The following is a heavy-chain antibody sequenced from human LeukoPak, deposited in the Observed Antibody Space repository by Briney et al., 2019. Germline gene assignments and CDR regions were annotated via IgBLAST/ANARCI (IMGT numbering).Heavy chain of an antibody. CDR1: GFTFSNYA. V-gene: IGHV3-23*01. CDR2: ISGNGGGT. Sequence: GGSLRLSCAASGFTFSNYAMSWVRQAPGKGLEWVSAISGNGGGTYYADSVKGRFTISRDDSKNTLSLQMNSLRAEDTAIYYCAKERAYSNNLAVHDAFDIWGQGTMVTVSS. CDR3: AKERAYSNNLAVHDAFDI. J-gene: IGHJ3*02. D-gene: IGHD6-13*01.